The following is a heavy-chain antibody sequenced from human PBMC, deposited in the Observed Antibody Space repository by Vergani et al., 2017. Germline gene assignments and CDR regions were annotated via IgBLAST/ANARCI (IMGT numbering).Heavy chain of an antibody. Sequence: EVQLVESGGGLVQPGGSLRLSCAASGFTFSSYWMSWVRQAPGEGLEWVANIKQDGSEKDYVDSVKGRFTISRDNAKNSLYLQMNSLRAEDTAVYYCARGRYYDGMDVWGQGTTVTVSS. CDR2: IKQDGSEK. J-gene: IGHJ6*02. V-gene: IGHV3-7*04. CDR1: GFTFSSYW. CDR3: ARGRYYDGMDV.